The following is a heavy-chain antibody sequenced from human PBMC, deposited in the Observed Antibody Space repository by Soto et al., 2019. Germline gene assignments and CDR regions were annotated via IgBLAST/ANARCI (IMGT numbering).Heavy chain of an antibody. J-gene: IGHJ5*02. CDR2: VYYSGSS. Sequence: SETLSLTCTVSGDSLSGGDSFWSWIRQPPGKGLEWIANVYYSGSSYYNPSLKSRLTISVDTTMKQFSLQLKSMTAADTAVYYCAKLSCTSSTCYFPGWYDPWGRGTLVTGS. D-gene: IGHD2-2*01. CDR3: AKLSCTSSTCYFPGWYDP. CDR1: GDSLSGGDSF. V-gene: IGHV4-30-4*01.